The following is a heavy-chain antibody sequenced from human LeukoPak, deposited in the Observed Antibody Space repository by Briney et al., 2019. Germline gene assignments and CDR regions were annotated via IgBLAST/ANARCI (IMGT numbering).Heavy chain of an antibody. CDR2: IHTSGST. D-gene: IGHD1-26*01. Sequence: PSETLSLTCTVSGGSISSGTNYWSWIRQPAGKGLEWIGRIHTSGSTNHNPSLRSRVTISVDTSKNQFSLKLSSVTAADTAVYYCARDQWGGTYIHDAFDIWGQGTVVIVSS. V-gene: IGHV4-61*02. CDR3: ARDQWGGTYIHDAFDI. J-gene: IGHJ3*02. CDR1: GGSISSGTNY.